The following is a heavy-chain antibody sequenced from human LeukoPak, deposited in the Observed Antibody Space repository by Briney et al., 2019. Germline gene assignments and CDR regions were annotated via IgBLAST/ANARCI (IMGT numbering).Heavy chain of an antibody. CDR2: IYHSGST. D-gene: IGHD3-10*01. CDR1: GGSISGSNW. J-gene: IGHJ4*02. Sequence: SETLSLTCAVSGGSISGSNWWSWVRQPPGKGLEWIGEIYHSGSTNYNPSLKSRVTMSVDTSKNQFSLKLSSVTAADTAVYYCAGVTYTRYGSGSYYTDSLDYWGQGTLVTVSS. V-gene: IGHV4-4*02. CDR3: AGVTYTRYGSGSYYTDSLDY.